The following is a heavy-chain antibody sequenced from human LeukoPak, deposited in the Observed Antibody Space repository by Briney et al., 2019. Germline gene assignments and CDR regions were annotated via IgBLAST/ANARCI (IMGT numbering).Heavy chain of an antibody. V-gene: IGHV4-4*09. Sequence: SETLSLTCTVSGGSISSYYWSWIRQPPGKGLEWIGYIYTSGSTNYNPSLKSRVTISVDTSKNQFSLKLSSVTAADTAVYYCARRGGSSWYDYWFDPWGQGTLVTDSS. CDR3: ARRGGSSWYDYWFDP. CDR2: IYTSGST. CDR1: GGSISSYY. D-gene: IGHD6-13*01. J-gene: IGHJ5*02.